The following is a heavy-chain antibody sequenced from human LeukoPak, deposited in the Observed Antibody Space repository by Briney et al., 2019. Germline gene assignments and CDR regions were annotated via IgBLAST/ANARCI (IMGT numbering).Heavy chain of an antibody. Sequence: GASVKVSCKTSGYAFTGYSINWVRQAPGQGLEWMGWINPNSGGTNYAQKLQGRVTMTTDTSMSTAYMELRSLRSDDTAVYYCARDRSGYDRTFDYWGQGTLVTVSS. D-gene: IGHD5-12*01. CDR2: INPNSGGT. V-gene: IGHV1-2*02. CDR3: ARDRSGYDRTFDY. CDR1: GYAFTGYS. J-gene: IGHJ4*02.